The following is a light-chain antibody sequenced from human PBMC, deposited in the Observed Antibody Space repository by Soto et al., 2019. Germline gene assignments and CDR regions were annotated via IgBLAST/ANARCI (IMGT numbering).Light chain of an antibody. CDR3: QQYGSSGT. CDR1: QSVSNNY. Sequence: IVITRSPATLSVSPGERANLSCRASQSVSNNYLAWYQQKPGQAPRLLIYGASNRATGIPDRFSGSGSGTDFTLTISRLEPEDFAVYYCQQYGSSGTFGQGTKVDIK. V-gene: IGKV3-20*01. CDR2: GAS. J-gene: IGKJ1*01.